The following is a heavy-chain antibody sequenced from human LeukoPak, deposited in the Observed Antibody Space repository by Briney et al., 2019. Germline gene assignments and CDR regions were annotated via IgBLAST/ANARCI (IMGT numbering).Heavy chain of an antibody. CDR3: AKDVDY. CDR1: GFTFSSNA. J-gene: IGHJ4*02. Sequence: GGSLRLSCAASGFTFSSNAMTWVRQAPGKGLEWVSAISGSGGSTYYADSVKGRFTISRDNSKNTLYLQMSSLSAEDMGVYYCAKDVDYWGQGTLVTVSS. CDR2: ISGSGGST. V-gene: IGHV3-23*01.